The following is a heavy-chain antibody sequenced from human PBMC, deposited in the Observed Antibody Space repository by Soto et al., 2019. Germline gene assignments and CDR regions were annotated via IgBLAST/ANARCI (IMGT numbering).Heavy chain of an antibody. Sequence: QITLKESGPPRVRPTQTLALTCTFSGFSHTTSGVGVGWIRKTPGKALEWLAVIYWDADKRYSPSLKSRLTITKDTSKNQVVLTMADMDPVDTATYFCAHRGSMYGNWDHGYFDYWGQGTLVTVSS. D-gene: IGHD7-27*01. V-gene: IGHV2-5*02. CDR2: IYWDADK. CDR3: AHRGSMYGNWDHGYFDY. J-gene: IGHJ4*02. CDR1: GFSHTTSGVG.